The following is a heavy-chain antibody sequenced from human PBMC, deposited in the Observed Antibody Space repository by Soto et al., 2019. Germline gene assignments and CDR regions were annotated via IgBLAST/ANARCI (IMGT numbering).Heavy chain of an antibody. CDR3: ARRGSKGRSFDY. CDR2: IYYSGST. J-gene: IGHJ4*02. V-gene: IGHV4-39*01. Sequence: PSETLSLTCTVSGGYISSSNYYWGWIRQPPGKGLEWIGTIYYSGSTYYNPSLKSRVTISVDTSKNQFSLNLSSVTAADTAVYYCARRGSKGRSFDYWGQGTLVTVSS. D-gene: IGHD6-25*01. CDR1: GGYISSSNYY.